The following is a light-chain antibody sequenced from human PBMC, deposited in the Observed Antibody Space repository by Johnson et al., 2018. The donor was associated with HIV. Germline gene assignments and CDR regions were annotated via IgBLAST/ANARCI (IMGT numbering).Light chain of an antibody. CDR3: AAWDDSLNGYV. Sequence: LTQPPSASGTPGQRVTISCSGSSSNIGSNTVNWYQQLQGTAPKLLIYRNNQRPSGVPDRFSGSKSGTSASLAISGLQAEDEADYYCAAWDDSLNGYVFGTGTKVTVL. CDR2: RNN. V-gene: IGLV1-44*01. J-gene: IGLJ1*01. CDR1: SSNIGSNT.